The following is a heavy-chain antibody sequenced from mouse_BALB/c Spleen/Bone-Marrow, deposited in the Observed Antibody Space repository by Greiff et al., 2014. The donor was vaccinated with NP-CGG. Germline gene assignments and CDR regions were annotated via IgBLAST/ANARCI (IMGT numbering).Heavy chain of an antibody. J-gene: IGHJ4*01. CDR2: IYPGNSDT. V-gene: IGHV1-5*01. D-gene: IGHD2-4*01. Sequence: VQLKESGTVLARPGASVKMSCEASGYSFTSYWMHWVKQRPGQGLEWIGAIYPGNSDTSYNQKFKGKAKLTAVSSASTAYMELSSLTNEDSAVYYCTRSPTMITTYSGAMDYWGQGTSVTVSA. CDR3: TRSPTMITTYSGAMDY. CDR1: GYSFTSYW.